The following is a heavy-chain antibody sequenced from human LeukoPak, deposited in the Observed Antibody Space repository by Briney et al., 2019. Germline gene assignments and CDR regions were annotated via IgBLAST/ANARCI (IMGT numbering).Heavy chain of an antibody. CDR2: IYPGDSDT. J-gene: IGHJ3*02. Sequence: GESLKISCKGSGYSFTSYWIGWVRQMPGKGLEWMGIIYPGDSDTRYSPSFQGQVTISADKSISTAYLQWSSLKASDTAMYYCARRAFGVFMIGGDAFDIWGQGTMVTVSS. CDR1: GYSFTSYW. V-gene: IGHV5-51*01. CDR3: ARRAFGVFMIGGDAFDI. D-gene: IGHD3-3*01.